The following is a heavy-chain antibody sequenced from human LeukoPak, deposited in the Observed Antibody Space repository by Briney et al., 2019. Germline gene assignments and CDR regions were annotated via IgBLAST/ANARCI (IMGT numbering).Heavy chain of an antibody. CDR2: VSAHDGHT. J-gene: IGHJ5*02. CDR1: GYTFSMYG. D-gene: IGHD3-16*01. V-gene: IGHV1-18*01. CDR3: ARDYPVAGGEDCFDP. Sequence: ASVKVSCKASGYTFSMYGISWVRQAPGQGLEWMGWVSAHDGHTKLAQKFQGRVTMTRDTSTNTAYMEVGSLTSDATAVYYCARDYPVAGGEDCFDPWGQGTLVTVSS.